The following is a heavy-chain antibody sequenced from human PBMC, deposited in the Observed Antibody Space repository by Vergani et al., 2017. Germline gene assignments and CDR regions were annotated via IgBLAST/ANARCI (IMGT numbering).Heavy chain of an antibody. J-gene: IGHJ6*02. CDR1: GGSFSGYY. CDR2: INHSGST. V-gene: IGHV4-34*01. CDR3: ARWSRIAVAGTILYYYYYGMDV. D-gene: IGHD6-19*01. Sequence: QVQLHQWGAGLLKPSETLSLTCAVYGGSFSGYYWSWIRQPPGKGLEWIGEINHSGSTNYNPSLKSRVTISVDTSKNQFSLKLSSVTAADTAVYYCARWSRIAVAGTILYYYYYGMDVWGQGTTVTVSS.